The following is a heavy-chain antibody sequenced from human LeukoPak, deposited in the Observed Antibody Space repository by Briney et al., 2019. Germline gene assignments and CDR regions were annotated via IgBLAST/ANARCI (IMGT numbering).Heavy chain of an antibody. CDR2: INPIFGTA. CDR1: GGTFSSYA. D-gene: IGHD3-9*01. V-gene: IGHV1-69*13. Sequence: GASVRVSCTASGGTFSSYAISRVRQAPGQGLEWMGGINPIFGTANYAQKFQGRVTITADESTSTAYMELSSLRSEDTAVYYCGRGHFDWLLPYYYYYYMDVWGKGTTVTVSS. CDR3: GRGHFDWLLPYYYYYYMDV. J-gene: IGHJ6*03.